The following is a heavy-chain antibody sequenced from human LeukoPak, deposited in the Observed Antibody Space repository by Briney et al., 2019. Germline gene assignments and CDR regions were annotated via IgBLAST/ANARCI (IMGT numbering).Heavy chain of an antibody. CDR3: ATENSSSLYRVVDY. CDR1: GYTLTELS. J-gene: IGHJ4*02. Sequence: ASVKVSCKVSGYTLTELSMHWVGQAPGKGLGWRGGFDPEDGETIYAQKFQGRVTMTEDTSTDTAYMELSSLRSEDTAVYYCATENSSSLYRVVDYWGQGTLVTVSS. D-gene: IGHD6-13*01. V-gene: IGHV1-24*01. CDR2: FDPEDGET.